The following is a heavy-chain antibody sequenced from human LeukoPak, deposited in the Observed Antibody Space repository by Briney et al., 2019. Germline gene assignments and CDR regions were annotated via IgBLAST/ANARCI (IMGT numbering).Heavy chain of an antibody. J-gene: IGHJ4*02. CDR3: ARNSSSWYHFDY. D-gene: IGHD6-13*01. V-gene: IGHV4-39*01. CDR2: IYYSGTP. Sequence: SETLSLTCTVSGDSISSSSYYWGWGRQPPGRGLEWIGSIYYSGTPYYNQSLKSRVTISVVTSKNQFSLNLCSVTAADTAVYYCARNSSSWYHFDYWGQGTLVTVSS. CDR1: GDSISSSSYY.